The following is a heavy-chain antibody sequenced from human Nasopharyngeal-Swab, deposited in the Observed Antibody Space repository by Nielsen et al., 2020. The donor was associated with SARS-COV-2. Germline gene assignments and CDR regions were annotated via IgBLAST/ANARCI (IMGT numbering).Heavy chain of an antibody. CDR3: ARSGPWSGYYIFDP. J-gene: IGHJ5*02. D-gene: IGHD3-3*01. V-gene: IGHV4-31*03. Sequence: SETLSLTCTVSGGSISNGAYYWSWIRQHPGKGLEWIGYIYYSGSTYYNPSLKSRVTISVDTSKNQFSLRLSSVTAADTAFYYCARSGPWSGYYIFDPWGQGTLVTVS. CDR2: IYYSGST. CDR1: GGSISNGAYY.